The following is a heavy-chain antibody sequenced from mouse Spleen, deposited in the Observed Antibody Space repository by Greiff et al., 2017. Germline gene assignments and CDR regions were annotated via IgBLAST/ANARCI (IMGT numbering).Heavy chain of an antibody. CDR3: RIGEVFDY. D-gene: IGHD3-1*01. CDR2: IDPENGDT. J-gene: IGHJ2*01. Sequence: EVNVVESGAELVRPGASVKLSCTASGFNIKDDYMHWVKQRPEQGLEWIGWIDPENGDTEYASKFQGKATITADTSSNTAYLQLSSLTSEDTAVYYCRIGEVFDYWGQGTTLTVSS. V-gene: IGHV14-4*01. CDR1: GFNIKDDY.